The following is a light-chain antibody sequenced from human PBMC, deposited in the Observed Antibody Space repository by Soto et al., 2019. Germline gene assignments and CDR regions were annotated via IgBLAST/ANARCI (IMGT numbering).Light chain of an antibody. Sequence: QSVLTQPPSVSGAPGQRVTISCTGSSSKIGAGYDVHWYQQLPGTAPKLLIYGNSNRPSGVPDRFSGSKSGTSAPLAITGLQAEDEADYYCQSYDSSLSGVFGTGTKVTVL. CDR3: QSYDSSLSGV. CDR1: SSKIGAGYD. CDR2: GNS. J-gene: IGLJ1*01. V-gene: IGLV1-40*01.